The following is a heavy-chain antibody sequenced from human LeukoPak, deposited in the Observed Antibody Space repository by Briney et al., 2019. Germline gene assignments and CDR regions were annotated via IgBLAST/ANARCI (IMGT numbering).Heavy chain of an antibody. CDR1: GFTFSSYA. D-gene: IGHD2-2*01. Sequence: GGSLRLSCAASGFTFSSYAMSWVRQAPGKGLEWVSAISGSGGSTYYADSVKGRFTISRDNSKNTLYLQMNSLRAEDTAVYYCASVYCSSTSCYRPYYYYGMDVWGRGTTVTVSS. J-gene: IGHJ6*02. CDR3: ASVYCSSTSCYRPYYYYGMDV. V-gene: IGHV3-23*01. CDR2: ISGSGGST.